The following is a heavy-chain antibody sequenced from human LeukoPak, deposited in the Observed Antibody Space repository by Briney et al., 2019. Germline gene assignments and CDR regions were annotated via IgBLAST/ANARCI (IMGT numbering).Heavy chain of an antibody. CDR2: IYHSGST. CDR3: ARNPSFYDILTGPDY. CDR1: GYSISSGYY. V-gene: IGHV4-38-2*02. J-gene: IGHJ4*02. D-gene: IGHD3-9*01. Sequence: SETLSLTCTVSGYSISSGYYWGWIRQPPGKGLEWIGSIYHSGSTYYNPSLKSRVTISVDTSKNQFSLKLSSMTAADTAVYYCARNPSFYDILTGPDYWGQGTLVTVSS.